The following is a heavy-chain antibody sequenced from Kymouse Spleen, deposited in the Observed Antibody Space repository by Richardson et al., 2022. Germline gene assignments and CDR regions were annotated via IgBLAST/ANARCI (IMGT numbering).Heavy chain of an antibody. J-gene: IGHJ5*02. CDR3: ARGCGIAVAGNWFDP. CDR2: INHSGST. Sequence: QVQLQQWGAGLLKPSETLSLTCAVYGGSFSGYYWSWIRQPPGKGLEWIGEINHSGSTNYNPSLKSRVTISVDTSKNQFSLKLSSVTAADTAVYYCARGCGIAVAGNWFDPWGQGTLVTVSS. CDR1: GGSFSGYY. D-gene: IGHD6-19*01. V-gene: IGHV4-34*01.